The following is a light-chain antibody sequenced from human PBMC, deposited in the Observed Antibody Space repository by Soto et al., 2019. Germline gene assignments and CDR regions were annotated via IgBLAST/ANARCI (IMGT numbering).Light chain of an antibody. V-gene: IGKV1-16*02. CDR1: QDISNF. Sequence: DIQMTQSPSSLSASVGDRVTISCRASQDISNFLGWIQQKPGKAPKSLIYGASSLQSGVPSKFSGSGSGKEFTLHISSLQPEDFGTYYCQQYHSYPATFGGGTKVEIQ. J-gene: IGKJ4*01. CDR2: GAS. CDR3: QQYHSYPAT.